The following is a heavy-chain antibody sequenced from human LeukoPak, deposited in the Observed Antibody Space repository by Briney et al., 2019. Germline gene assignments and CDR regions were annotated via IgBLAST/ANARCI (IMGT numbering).Heavy chain of an antibody. Sequence: ASVKVSCKASGYTFTGYYMHWVRQAPGQGLEWMGWINPNSGGTNYAQKFQGRVTMTRDTSISTAYMELSRLRSDDTAVYYCARTEYYDILTGYLGFDYWGQGTLVTVPS. J-gene: IGHJ4*02. CDR1: GYTFTGYY. CDR3: ARTEYYDILTGYLGFDY. V-gene: IGHV1-2*02. D-gene: IGHD3-9*01. CDR2: INPNSGGT.